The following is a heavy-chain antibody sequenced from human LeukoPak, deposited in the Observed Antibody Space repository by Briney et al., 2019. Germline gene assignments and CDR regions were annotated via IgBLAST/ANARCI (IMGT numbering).Heavy chain of an antibody. D-gene: IGHD2-15*01. J-gene: IGHJ6*02. V-gene: IGHV3-20*04. Sequence: GGSLRLSCAASGFTLSSYAMSWVRQAPGKGLEWVSGITWNRDNIGYGDSVKGRFTISRDNVKSALYLQMNSLRPEDTALYYCAKDLGSAITSALVLDVWGQGTTVIVSS. CDR2: ITWNRDNI. CDR3: AKDLGSAITSALVLDV. CDR1: GFTLSSYA.